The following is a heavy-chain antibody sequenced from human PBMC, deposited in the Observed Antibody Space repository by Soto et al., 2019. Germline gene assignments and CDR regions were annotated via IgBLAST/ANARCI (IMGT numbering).Heavy chain of an antibody. J-gene: IGHJ4*02. D-gene: IGHD5-12*01. Sequence: ASVKVSCKASGYTFTSYGISWVRQAPGQGLEWMGWISAYNGNTNYAQKLQGRVTMTTDTSTSTAYMELRSLRSDDTAVYYCASTGRGYSGYEEGSRLDDWGQGTLVTVSS. V-gene: IGHV1-18*01. CDR2: ISAYNGNT. CDR1: GYTFTSYG. CDR3: ASTGRGYSGYEEGSRLDD.